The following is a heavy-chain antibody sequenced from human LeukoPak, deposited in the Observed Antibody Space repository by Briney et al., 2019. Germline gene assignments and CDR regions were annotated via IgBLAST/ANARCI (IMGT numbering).Heavy chain of an antibody. CDR3: ARGGYQFEH. J-gene: IGHJ1*01. CDR1: GFTFGNYA. CDR2: IRSKGDGGTT. Sequence: GGSLRLSCTASGFTFGNYAMSWFRQAPGKGLEWIGSIRSKGDGGTTEYAASVKGRFVILREDSKSIAYLQMDSLESEDTAVYYCARGGYQFEHWGQGTLVTVSS. D-gene: IGHD3-16*02. V-gene: IGHV3-49*03.